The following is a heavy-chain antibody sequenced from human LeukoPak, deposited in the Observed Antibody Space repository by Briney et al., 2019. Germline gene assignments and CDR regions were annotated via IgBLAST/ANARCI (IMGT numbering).Heavy chain of an antibody. D-gene: IGHD6-19*01. CDR2: VSDSGSRT. J-gene: IGHJ4*02. CDR3: AKDHGFFSSGWNTLFDY. CDR1: GFTFSSYA. Sequence: GGSLRLSCAASGFTFSSYAMSCVRQAPGKGLEWVSTVSDSGSRTYYADSVKGRFSISRDNSENTLYLQMNSLRAEYTAVYYYAKDHGFFSSGWNTLFDYWGQGTLVTVSS. V-gene: IGHV3-23*01.